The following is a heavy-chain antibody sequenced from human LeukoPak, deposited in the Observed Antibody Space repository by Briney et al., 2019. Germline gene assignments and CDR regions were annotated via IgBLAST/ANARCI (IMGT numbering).Heavy chain of an antibody. CDR3: ASSLGIAAAGTIYYYYGMDV. D-gene: IGHD6-13*01. V-gene: IGHV3-11*01. J-gene: IGHJ6*02. CDR1: GFTFSDYY. CDR2: ISSSGSTI. Sequence: GGSLRLSGAASGFTFSDYYMSWIRQAPGKGLEWVSYISSSGSTIYYADSVKGRFTISRDNAKNSLYLQMNSLRAEDTAVYYCASSLGIAAAGTIYYYYGMDVWGQGTTVTVSS.